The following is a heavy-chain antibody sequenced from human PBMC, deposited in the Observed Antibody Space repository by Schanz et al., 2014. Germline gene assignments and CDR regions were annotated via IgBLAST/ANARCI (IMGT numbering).Heavy chain of an antibody. Sequence: VQLVESGGGVVQPGRSLRLSCAASGFTFSTHAMSWVRQVPGKGLVWVSRIKSDGSSTSYADSVKGRFTISRDNAKRSLFLQMNSLRAEDTAVYYCARKMKLGVYGGKGHDSLDIWGQGTMVTVSS. D-gene: IGHD4-17*01. CDR3: ARKMKLGVYGGKGHDSLDI. CDR1: GFTFSTHA. CDR2: IKSDGSST. V-gene: IGHV3-74*02. J-gene: IGHJ3*02.